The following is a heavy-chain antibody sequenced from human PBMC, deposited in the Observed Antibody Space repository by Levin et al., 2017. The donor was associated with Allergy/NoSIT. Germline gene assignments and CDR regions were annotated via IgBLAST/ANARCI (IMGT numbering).Heavy chain of an antibody. J-gene: IGHJ6*02. CDR3: ARGPSITFRNYYGMDV. D-gene: IGHD2/OR15-2a*01. CDR1: GFTFGDNA. Sequence: GGSLRLSCTGSGFTFGDNAIVWFRQAPGMGLEWVCLIRSQAYGGTTEYRASVTGRFTISRDDSKSIAYLQMNTLKTEDTAVYYCARGPSITFRNYYGMDVWGQGTTVTVSS. V-gene: IGHV3-49*03. CDR2: IRSQAYGGTT.